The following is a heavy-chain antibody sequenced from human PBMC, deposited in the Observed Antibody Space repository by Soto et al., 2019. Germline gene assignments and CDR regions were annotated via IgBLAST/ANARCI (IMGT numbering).Heavy chain of an antibody. J-gene: IGHJ4*02. Sequence: QLQLQESGPGLVKPSETLSLTCTVSGGSISSSSYYWGWIRQPPGKGLEWIGSIYYSGSTYYNPSLKSRVTISVDTSKNQFSLKLSSVTAADTAVYYCARLDRRGAREAGGLVDYWGQGTLVTVSS. V-gene: IGHV4-39*01. D-gene: IGHD2-2*03. CDR1: GGSISSSSYY. CDR2: IYYSGST. CDR3: ARLDRRGAREAGGLVDY.